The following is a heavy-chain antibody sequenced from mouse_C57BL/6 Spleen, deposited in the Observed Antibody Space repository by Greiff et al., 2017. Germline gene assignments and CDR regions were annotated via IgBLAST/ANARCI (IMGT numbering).Heavy chain of an antibody. Sequence: QVQLQQPGAELVMPGASVKLSCKASGYTFTSYWMHWVKQRPGQGLEWIGEIDPSDSYTNYNQKFKGKSTLTVDKSSSTAYMQLSSLTSGDSAVYYCARGGYYGYDVGDWGQGTTLTVSS. V-gene: IGHV1-69*01. J-gene: IGHJ2*01. CDR3: ARGGYYGYDVGD. CDR1: GYTFTSYW. CDR2: IDPSDSYT. D-gene: IGHD2-2*01.